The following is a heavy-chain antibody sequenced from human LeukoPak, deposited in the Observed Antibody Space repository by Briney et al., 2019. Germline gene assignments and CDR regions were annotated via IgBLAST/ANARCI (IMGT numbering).Heavy chain of an antibody. D-gene: IGHD5-12*01. CDR1: GFTFKTHS. CDR3: ARDLEPDGGWDIDY. Sequence: PGGSLRLSCTASGFTFKTHSINWVRQAPGKGLEWVASIYGNGQATFYADSVKGRFSISRDNSKNTVFLQMSSLRAEDTARYYCARDLEPDGGWDIDYWGQGTLVTVSS. CDR2: IYGNGQAT. J-gene: IGHJ4*02. V-gene: IGHV3-23*01.